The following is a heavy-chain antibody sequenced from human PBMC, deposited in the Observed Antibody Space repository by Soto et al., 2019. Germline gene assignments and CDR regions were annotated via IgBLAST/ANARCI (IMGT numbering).Heavy chain of an antibody. V-gene: IGHV3-53*02. CDR3: ARVTKWEPNP. J-gene: IGHJ5*02. D-gene: IGHD1-26*01. Sequence: EVQLVETGGGLIQPGGSLRLSCAASGFTVSSNYMSWVRQAPGKGLEWVSVIYSGGSTYYADSVKGRFTISRDNSKYTLYLQMNSLRAEDRAVYYCARVTKWEPNPWGQGTLVTVSS. CDR1: GFTVSSNY. CDR2: IYSGGST.